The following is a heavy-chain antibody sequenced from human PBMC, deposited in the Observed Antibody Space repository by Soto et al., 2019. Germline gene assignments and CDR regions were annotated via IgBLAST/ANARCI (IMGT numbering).Heavy chain of an antibody. J-gene: IGHJ4*02. Sequence: ASETLSLTCTVSGGSISSSSYYWGWIRQPPGKGLEWIGSIYYSGSTYYNPSLKSRVTISVDTSKNQFSLKLSSVTAADTAVYYCARRSRIAARPSDYWGQGTLVTVSS. CDR2: IYYSGST. CDR3: ARRSRIAARPSDY. D-gene: IGHD6-6*01. V-gene: IGHV4-39*01. CDR1: GGSISSSSYY.